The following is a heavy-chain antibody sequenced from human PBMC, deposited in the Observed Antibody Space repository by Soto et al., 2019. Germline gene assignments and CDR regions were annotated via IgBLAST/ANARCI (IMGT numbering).Heavy chain of an antibody. CDR2: ITPIFGTA. CDR3: ARLWELDYYYYGMDV. Sequence: SVKVSCKASGGTFSSYAISWVRQAPGQGLEWMGGITPIFGTANYAQKFQGRVTITADESTSTAYMELSSLRSEDTAVYYCARLWELDYYYYGMDVRGQGTTVTVSS. V-gene: IGHV1-69*13. CDR1: GGTFSSYA. J-gene: IGHJ6*02. D-gene: IGHD1-26*01.